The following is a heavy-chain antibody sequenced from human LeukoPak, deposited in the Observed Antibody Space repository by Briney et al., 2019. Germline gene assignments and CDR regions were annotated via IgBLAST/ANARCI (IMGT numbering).Heavy chain of an antibody. Sequence: ASVKASCKASGYTFTSYYMHWVRQAPGQGLEWMGIINPSGGSTSYAQKFQGRVTMTRDTSTSTVYMELSSLRSEDTAVYYCARYPSTTVVTPDAFDIWGQGTMVTVSS. J-gene: IGHJ3*02. D-gene: IGHD4-23*01. CDR3: ARYPSTTVVTPDAFDI. CDR1: GYTFTSYY. CDR2: INPSGGST. V-gene: IGHV1-46*01.